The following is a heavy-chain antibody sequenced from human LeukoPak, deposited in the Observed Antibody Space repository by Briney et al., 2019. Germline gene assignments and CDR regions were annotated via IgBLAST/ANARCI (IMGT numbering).Heavy chain of an antibody. V-gene: IGHV3-21*01. J-gene: IGHJ5*01. CDR2: ISSSTSDT. CDR1: GFTFSSYN. CDR3: ARTFDS. Sequence: GGSLRLSCAASGFTFSSYNMNWVRQAPGKGLEWVSSISSSTSDTYYADSAKGRFTISRDNAKNSLYLQMNSLRAEDAAVYYCARTFDSWGQGTLVTVSS.